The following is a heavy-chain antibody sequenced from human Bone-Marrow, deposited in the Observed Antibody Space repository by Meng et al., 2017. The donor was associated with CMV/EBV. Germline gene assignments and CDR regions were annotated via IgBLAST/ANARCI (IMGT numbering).Heavy chain of an antibody. CDR2: INPNSGGT. J-gene: IGHJ6*02. Sequence: ASVKVSCKASGYTFTGYYMHWVRQAPGQGLEWMGWINPNSGGTNYAQKFQGRVTMTRDTSISTAYMELRRLRSDDTAVYYCARDIVVVPAAIPLRPYYGMDVWGQGTMVTVSS. CDR1: GYTFTGYY. CDR3: ARDIVVVPAAIPLRPYYGMDV. D-gene: IGHD2-2*02. V-gene: IGHV1-2*02.